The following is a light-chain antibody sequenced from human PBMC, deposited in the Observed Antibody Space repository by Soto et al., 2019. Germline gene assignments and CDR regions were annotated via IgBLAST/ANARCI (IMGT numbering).Light chain of an antibody. CDR1: QSVSSRY. CDR2: GAS. J-gene: IGKJ1*01. CDR3: QQYGNSRWT. Sequence: EIVLAQSPVTLSLSPGYRATLSCRASQSVSSRYLACYLQKPGQAPRLLISGASTRATGIPDRFSGSGSGTDFTLTISRLEPEDFVVYYCQQYGNSRWTFGQGTKVEIK. V-gene: IGKV3-20*01.